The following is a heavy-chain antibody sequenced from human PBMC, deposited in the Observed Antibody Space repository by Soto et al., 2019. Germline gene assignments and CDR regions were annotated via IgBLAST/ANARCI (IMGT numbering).Heavy chain of an antibody. CDR1: GGSFSGYY. V-gene: IGHV4-34*01. CDR3: ARDPAMVRGVIIMPRAFDI. D-gene: IGHD3-10*01. CDR2: INHSGST. J-gene: IGHJ3*02. Sequence: PAETLSLTCAVYGGSFSGYYLSWIRQPPGKGLEWIGEINHSGSTNYNPSLKSRDTISIDTAKNQFSLKLSSVTAADTAVYFCARDPAMVRGVIIMPRAFDIWGQGAMVTVSS.